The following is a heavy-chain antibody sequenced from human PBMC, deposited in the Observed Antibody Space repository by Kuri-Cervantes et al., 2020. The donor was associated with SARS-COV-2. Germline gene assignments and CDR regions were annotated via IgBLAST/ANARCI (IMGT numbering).Heavy chain of an antibody. CDR3: ARDAARAAFDI. CDR2: ISSSSSYT. V-gene: IGHV3-11*05. CDR1: GFTFSDYY. J-gene: IGHJ3*02. Sequence: GESLKISCAASGFTFSDYYMSWIRQAPGKGLEWVSYISSSSSYTNYADSVKGRFTISRDNAMNSLYLQMNSLRAEDTAVYYCARDAARAAFDIWGQGTMVTVSS. D-gene: IGHD6-25*01.